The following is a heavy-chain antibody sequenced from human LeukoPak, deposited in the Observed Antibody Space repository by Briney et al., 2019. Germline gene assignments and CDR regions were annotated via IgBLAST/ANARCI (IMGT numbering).Heavy chain of an antibody. J-gene: IGHJ4*01. CDR3: ARDRVDGDLTGVSLY. D-gene: IGHD4-17*01. Sequence: GASVKVSCKASGYPFDNFGLTWVRQAPGQGLEWMGWISAYNGNTHYAQKFRGRLTLTTETSTSTAYLELRSLKSDDTAVYYCARDRVDGDLTGVSLYWGQGTLVTVSS. CDR1: GYPFDNFG. V-gene: IGHV1-18*01. CDR2: ISAYNGNT.